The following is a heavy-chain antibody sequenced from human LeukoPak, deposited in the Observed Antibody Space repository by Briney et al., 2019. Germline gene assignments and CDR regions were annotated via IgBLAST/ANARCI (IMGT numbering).Heavy chain of an antibody. Sequence: SETLSLTCAVYGGPFRGFFWSWIRQAPGKGLEWIGEVSHSGSSNYNPSLKSRINISLDTSKSQFSLRLTSVTAADTAVYYCARGIFYGGRNQYIWLDLWGQGTLVTVSP. CDR2: VSHSGSS. J-gene: IGHJ5*02. CDR1: GGPFRGFF. V-gene: IGHV4-34*01. CDR3: ARGIFYGGRNQYIWLDL. D-gene: IGHD4-23*01.